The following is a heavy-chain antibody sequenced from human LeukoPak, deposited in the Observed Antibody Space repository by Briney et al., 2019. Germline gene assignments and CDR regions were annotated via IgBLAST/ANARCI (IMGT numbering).Heavy chain of an antibody. CDR3: ARLPPYSSGWYEDY. Sequence: SETLSLTCTVSGGSITNVNYYWGWIRQPPGKGLEWIGTIYYDGTTYYNPSLKSRVTMFVDTSKNQFSLKVRSVTAADTALYYCARLPPYSSGWYEDYWGQGTLVTVSS. CDR1: GGSITNVNYY. V-gene: IGHV4-39*01. CDR2: IYYDGTT. D-gene: IGHD6-19*01. J-gene: IGHJ4*02.